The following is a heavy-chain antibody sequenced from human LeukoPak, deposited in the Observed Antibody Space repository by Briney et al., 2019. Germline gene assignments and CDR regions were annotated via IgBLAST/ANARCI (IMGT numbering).Heavy chain of an antibody. CDR3: AREPLASNSYGLNNWLDP. V-gene: IGHV3-48*03. CDR2: ISSSGHTM. CDR1: GFTFSSHE. J-gene: IGHJ5*02. D-gene: IGHD5-18*01. Sequence: GGSLRLSCAASGFTFSSHEMNWVRQAPGKGLEWVSYISSSGHTMNYADSVKGRFTISRDNAKNSLYLQMSSLRVDDTAVYYCAREPLASNSYGLNNWLDPWGQGTLVTVSS.